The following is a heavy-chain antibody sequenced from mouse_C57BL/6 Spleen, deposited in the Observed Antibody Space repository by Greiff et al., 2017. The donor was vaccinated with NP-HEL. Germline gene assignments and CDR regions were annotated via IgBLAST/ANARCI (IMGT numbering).Heavy chain of an antibody. D-gene: IGHD1-1*01. J-gene: IGHJ4*01. V-gene: IGHV1-18*01. CDR1: GYTFTDYN. CDR2: INPNNGGT. CDR3: ARVYYGSSYGAMDY. Sequence: EVQLQQSGPELVKPGASVKIPCKASGYTFTDYNMDWVKQSHGKSLEWIGDINPNNGGTIYNQKFKGKATLTVDKSSSTAYMELRSLTSEDTAVYYCARVYYGSSYGAMDYWGQGTSVTVSS.